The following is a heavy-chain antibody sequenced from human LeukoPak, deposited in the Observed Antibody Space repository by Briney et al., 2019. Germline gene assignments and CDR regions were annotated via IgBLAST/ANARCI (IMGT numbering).Heavy chain of an antibody. CDR2: IIPILGIA. J-gene: IGHJ3*02. CDR1: GGTFSSYA. Sequence: SVKVSCKASGGTFSSYAISWVRQAPGQGLEWMGRIIPILGIANYAQKFQGRVTITADKSTSTAYMELSSLRSEDTAVYYCAREKGITMIVVVIRGRAFDIWGQGTMVTVSS. D-gene: IGHD3-22*01. V-gene: IGHV1-69*04. CDR3: AREKGITMIVVVIRGRAFDI.